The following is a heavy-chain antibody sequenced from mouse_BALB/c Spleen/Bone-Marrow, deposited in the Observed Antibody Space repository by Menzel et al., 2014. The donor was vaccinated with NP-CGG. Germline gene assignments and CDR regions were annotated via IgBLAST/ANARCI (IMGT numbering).Heavy chain of an antibody. Sequence: VQLQQSGAELVRPGASVKLSCKASGYTSTSYWINWVKQRPGQGLEWIGNIYPSDSYTNYNQKFKDKATLTVDKSSSTAYMQLSSPTSEDSAVYFCTRAGNYGNYYAMDYWGQGTSVTVSS. CDR1: GYTSTSYW. J-gene: IGHJ4*01. V-gene: IGHV1-69*02. CDR3: TRAGNYGNYYAMDY. D-gene: IGHD2-1*01. CDR2: IYPSDSYT.